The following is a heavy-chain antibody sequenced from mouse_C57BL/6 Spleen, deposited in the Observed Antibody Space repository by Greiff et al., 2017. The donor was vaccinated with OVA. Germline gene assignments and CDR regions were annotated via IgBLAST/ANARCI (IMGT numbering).Heavy chain of an antibody. CDR2: ISNLAYSI. Sequence: EVKLVESGGGLVQPGGSLKLSCAASGFTFSDYGMAWVRQAPRKGPEWVAFISNLAYSIYYADTVTGRFTLSRENAKNTLYLEMSSLRSEDTAMYYCARHRRYPDYWGQGTSVTVSS. V-gene: IGHV5-15*01. CDR3: ARHRRYPDY. D-gene: IGHD2-14*01. CDR1: GFTFSDYG. J-gene: IGHJ4*01.